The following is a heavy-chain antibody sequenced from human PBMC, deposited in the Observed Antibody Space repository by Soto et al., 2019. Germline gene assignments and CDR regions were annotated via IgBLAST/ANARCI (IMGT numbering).Heavy chain of an antibody. CDR1: GGSINNGGYY. V-gene: IGHV4-31*03. Sequence: PSETLSLTCTVSGGSINNGGYYWSWIRQHPGKGLEWIGYIYYSGSTYYNPSLESRVTISADTSKSQFSLKLSSVTAADTAVYYCARSYFYDTSDWGQGTLVTV. J-gene: IGHJ4*02. CDR2: IYYSGST. D-gene: IGHD3-22*01. CDR3: ARSYFYDTSD.